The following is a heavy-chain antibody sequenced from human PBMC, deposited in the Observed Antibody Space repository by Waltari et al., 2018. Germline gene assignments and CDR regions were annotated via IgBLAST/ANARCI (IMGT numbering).Heavy chain of an antibody. V-gene: IGHV4-39*07. Sequence: QLQLQESGPGLVKPSETLSLPCTVSGCSISSSSYYWGWIRQPPGKGLEWIGSIYYSGSTYSNPSLKSRVTISVDTSKNQFSLKLSSVTAADTAVYYCARIHDYGDYVDSSTGDYFDYWGQGTLVTVSS. CDR2: IYYSGST. J-gene: IGHJ4*02. D-gene: IGHD4-17*01. CDR3: ARIHDYGDYVDSSTGDYFDY. CDR1: GCSISSSSYY.